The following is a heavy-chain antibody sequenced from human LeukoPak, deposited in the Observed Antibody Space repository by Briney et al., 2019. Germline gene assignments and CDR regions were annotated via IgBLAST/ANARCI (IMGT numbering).Heavy chain of an antibody. J-gene: IGHJ4*02. CDR2: ISYDGSNK. D-gene: IGHD1-1*01. CDR1: GFTFSSYA. CDR3: AREGLDSTGTTPGYFDY. V-gene: IGHV3-30*04. Sequence: GSLRLSCAASGFTFSSYAMHCVRQAPGKGLEWVAVISYDGSNKYYADSVKGRFTTSRDNSKNTLYLQMNSLRAEDTAVYYCAREGLDSTGTTPGYFDYWGQGTLVTVSS.